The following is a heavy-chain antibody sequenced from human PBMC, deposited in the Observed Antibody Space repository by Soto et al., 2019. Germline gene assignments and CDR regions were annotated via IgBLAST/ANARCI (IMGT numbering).Heavy chain of an antibody. CDR2: IWHDGSVK. Sequence: QVQLVESGGGVVQPGRSLRLSCAASGFTFYNYGMHWVRQAPGKGLEWVALIWHDGSVKGYADSVKGRFTISRDNSKNTVNLQMSSLRVEDTAVYYCTRAAIRGELLEYWGQGTQVTVSS. V-gene: IGHV3-33*01. D-gene: IGHD1-7*01. CDR3: TRAAIRGELLEY. J-gene: IGHJ4*02. CDR1: GFTFYNYG.